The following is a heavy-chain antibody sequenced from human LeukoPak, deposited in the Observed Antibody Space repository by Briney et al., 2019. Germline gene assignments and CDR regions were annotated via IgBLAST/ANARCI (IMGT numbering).Heavy chain of an antibody. D-gene: IGHD6-13*01. CDR2: IYYSGST. CDR3: ARGLFRSWKWFDS. CDR1: GGSISSSSYY. V-gene: IGHV4-39*07. J-gene: IGHJ5*01. Sequence: SETLSLTCTVSGGSISSSSYYWGWIRQPPGKGLEWIGSIYYSGSTYYNPSLKSRVTISVDTSKNQFSLKLSSVTAAGTAVYYCARGLFRSWKWFDSWGQGTLVTVSS.